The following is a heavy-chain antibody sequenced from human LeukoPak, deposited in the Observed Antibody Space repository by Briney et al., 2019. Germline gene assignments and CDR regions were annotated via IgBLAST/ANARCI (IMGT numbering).Heavy chain of an antibody. CDR2: INPSGGST. D-gene: IGHD6-19*01. CDR3: ARVGYSSGWELKGSFDP. V-gene: IGHV1-46*01. CDR1: GYTFTSYY. J-gene: IGHJ5*02. Sequence: GASVKVSCKASGYTFTSYYMHWVRQAPGQGLEWMGIINPSGGSTSYAQKFQGRATMTRDMSTSTVYMELSSLRSEDTAVYYCARVGYSSGWELKGSFDPWGQGTLVTVSS.